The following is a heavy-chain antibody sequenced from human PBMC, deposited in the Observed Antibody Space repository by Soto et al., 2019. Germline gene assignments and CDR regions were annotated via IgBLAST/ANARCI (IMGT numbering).Heavy chain of an antibody. CDR2: IYYSGST. J-gene: IGHJ5*02. V-gene: IGHV4-39*01. Sequence: SETLSLTCTVSGGSISSSSYYWGWIRQPPGKGLEWIGSIYYSGSTYYNPSLKSRVTISVDTSKNQFSLKLSSVTAADTAVYYCARRSYYYGSGTPNWFDPWGQGTLVTVSS. CDR3: ARRSYYYGSGTPNWFDP. CDR1: GGSISSSSYY. D-gene: IGHD3-10*01.